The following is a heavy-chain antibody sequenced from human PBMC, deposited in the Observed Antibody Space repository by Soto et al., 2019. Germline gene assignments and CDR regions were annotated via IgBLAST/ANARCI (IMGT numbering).Heavy chain of an antibody. J-gene: IGHJ6*02. D-gene: IGHD2-2*01. CDR1: GGSLSGYY. CDR2: INHSGST. CDR3: ARGVYCSTTSCYWGMDV. V-gene: IGHV4-34*01. Sequence: PSETLSLTCAVYGGSLSGYYWSWIRQPPGKGLEWIGEINHSGSTNYNPSLKSRVTISVDTSKNQFSLKLSSMTAADTAVYYCARGVYCSTTSCYWGMDVWGQGTTVTVSS.